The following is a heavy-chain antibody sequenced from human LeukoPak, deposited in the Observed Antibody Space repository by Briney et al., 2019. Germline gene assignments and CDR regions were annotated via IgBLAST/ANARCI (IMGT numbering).Heavy chain of an antibody. Sequence: GGSLRLSCAASGFTFSNYGMSWVRQAPGKGLEWVSSISGSGGSTYYADSVKGRFTISRDNSKNTLYLQMNSLRAEDTGIYYCTRDSPPDYWGQGTLVTVSS. V-gene: IGHV3-23*01. CDR1: GFTFSNYG. CDR3: TRDSPPDY. CDR2: ISGSGGST. J-gene: IGHJ4*02.